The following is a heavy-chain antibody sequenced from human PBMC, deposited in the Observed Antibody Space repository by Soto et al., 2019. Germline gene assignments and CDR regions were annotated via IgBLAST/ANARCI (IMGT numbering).Heavy chain of an antibody. D-gene: IGHD2-15*01. CDR1: GYTFTGYY. CDR2: INPNSGGT. CDR3: ARDLAKGGGSAGFDY. Sequence: QVQLVQSGAEVKKPGASVKVSCKASGYTFTGYYIHWVRQAPGQGLEWMGWINPNSGGTKYPQKFQGRVTMTRDTSIRTVYMSLTGLKSDDTDVYFCARDLAKGGGSAGFDYWGQGTLVAVSS. J-gene: IGHJ4*02. V-gene: IGHV1-2*02.